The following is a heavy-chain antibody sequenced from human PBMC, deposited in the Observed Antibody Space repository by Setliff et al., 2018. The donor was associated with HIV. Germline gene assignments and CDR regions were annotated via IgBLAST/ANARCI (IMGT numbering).Heavy chain of an antibody. CDR3: ARDQTGVAAAAFGGGSAWSDEGFDI. D-gene: IGHD6-13*01. Sequence: SVKVSCKTSGGTLSNYVITWVRQAPGQGHEWMGMIIPMYDIPAYAQKFQGRVTFTADESTSTAYMELSSLSSEDTAVYYCARDQTGVAAAAFGGGSAWSDEGFDIWGQGTMVTVSS. CDR1: GGTLSNYV. J-gene: IGHJ3*02. V-gene: IGHV1-69*13. CDR2: IIPMYDIP.